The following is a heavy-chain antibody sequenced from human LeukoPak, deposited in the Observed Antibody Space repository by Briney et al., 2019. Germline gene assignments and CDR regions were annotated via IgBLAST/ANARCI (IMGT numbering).Heavy chain of an antibody. CDR1: GGSFSTYY. J-gene: IGHJ4*02. Sequence: PSETLSLTCAASGGSFSTYYWSWIRQPPGKGLEWIGEINHSGSTNYNPSLKSRVIISVDTSTNQFSLKLSSVTAADTAVSYCARGGFYCGGDCYVDYWGQGTLVTVSS. CDR3: ARGGFYCGGDCYVDY. CDR2: INHSGST. D-gene: IGHD2-21*02. V-gene: IGHV4-34*01.